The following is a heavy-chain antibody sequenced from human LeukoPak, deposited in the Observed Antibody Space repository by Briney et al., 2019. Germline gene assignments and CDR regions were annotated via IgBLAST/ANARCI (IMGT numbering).Heavy chain of an antibody. J-gene: IGHJ4*02. CDR2: IYHAGNT. V-gene: IGHV4-39*07. CDR1: GGSISSSSYY. CDR3: ARNPFFDSGGYYYDFDY. D-gene: IGHD3-22*01. Sequence: SETLSLTCTVSGGSISSSSYYWGWIRQPPGKGLEWIASIYHAGNTYYNPSLKSRVTISVDTSKNQFSLKLTSVTAADTAIYYCARNPFFDSGGYYYDFDYWGQGTLVTVSS.